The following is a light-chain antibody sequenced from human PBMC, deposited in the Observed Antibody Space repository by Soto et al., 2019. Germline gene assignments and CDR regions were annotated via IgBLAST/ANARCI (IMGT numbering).Light chain of an antibody. CDR3: QQYASSPGP. Sequence: VLTQAPCTLSLSSGARAPLSCRASQSVSASYIAWYQQKPGQALKLLMFGTSNRATGIPDRFRGGGSGTDFTLTISSLEPEDFAVYYCQQYASSPGPFGQGTKV. CDR2: GTS. V-gene: IGKV3-20*01. J-gene: IGKJ1*01. CDR1: QSVSASY.